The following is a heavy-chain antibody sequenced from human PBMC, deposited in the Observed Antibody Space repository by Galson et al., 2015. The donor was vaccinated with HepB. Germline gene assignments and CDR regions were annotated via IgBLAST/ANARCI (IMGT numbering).Heavy chain of an antibody. CDR2: ISDGGDTT. CDR3: VKDWRGNTCDATCMGN. CDR1: GFTFITYT. Sequence: SLRLSCAASGFTFITYTMTWVRQAPGKGLEWVSSISDGGDTTYYADSVEGRFTISRDNSKNMVYLQLNSLRVEDTAIYYCVKDWRGNTCDATCMGNWGQGTLATVSS. D-gene: IGHD4-23*01. J-gene: IGHJ4*02. V-gene: IGHV3-23*01.